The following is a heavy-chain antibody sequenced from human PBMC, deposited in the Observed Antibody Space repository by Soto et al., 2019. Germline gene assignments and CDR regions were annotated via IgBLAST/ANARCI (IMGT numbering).Heavy chain of an antibody. CDR2: IYYSGST. Sequence: SVTKSHTCTLSGDSVYSCVYSWRWIRQHPGKGLEWIGYIYYSGSTYYNPSLKSRVTISVDTSKNQFSLKLSSVTAADTAVYYCARDRTYDSSGYYYGVFDYWGQGTLVTVSS. D-gene: IGHD3-22*01. V-gene: IGHV4-31*03. J-gene: IGHJ4*02. CDR3: ARDRTYDSSGYYYGVFDY. CDR1: GDSVYSCVYS.